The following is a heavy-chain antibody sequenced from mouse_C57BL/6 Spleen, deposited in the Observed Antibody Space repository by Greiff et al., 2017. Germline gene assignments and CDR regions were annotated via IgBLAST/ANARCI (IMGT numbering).Heavy chain of an antibody. D-gene: IGHD3-2*02. Sequence: QVQLQQSGAELVRPGASVTLSCKASGYTFTDYEMHWVKQTPVHGLEWIGAIDPETGGTAYNQKFKGKAILTADKSSSTAYMELRSLTSEDSAVYYCTAAQSYYCDYWGQGTTLTVSS. V-gene: IGHV1-15*01. CDR1: GYTFTDYE. CDR2: IDPETGGT. J-gene: IGHJ2*01. CDR3: TAAQSYYCDY.